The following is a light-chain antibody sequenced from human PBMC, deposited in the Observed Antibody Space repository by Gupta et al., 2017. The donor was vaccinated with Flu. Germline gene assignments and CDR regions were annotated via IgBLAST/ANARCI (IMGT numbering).Light chain of an antibody. Sequence: QSVLTQPPSVSGAPGQRVTISCTGGSSNIGAGYEVYWYQQLPGTAPKFLIYGNSNRPSGVPDRFSASKSGTSASLAITGLQAEDEADYYCQSYDSSLSSYVFGTGTKVTAL. CDR2: GNS. J-gene: IGLJ1*01. CDR3: QSYDSSLSSYV. V-gene: IGLV1-40*01. CDR1: SSNIGAGYE.